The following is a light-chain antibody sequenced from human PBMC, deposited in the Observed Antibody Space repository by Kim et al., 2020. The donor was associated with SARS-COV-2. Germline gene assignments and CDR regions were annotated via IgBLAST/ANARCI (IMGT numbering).Light chain of an antibody. V-gene: IGKV1-39*01. CDR1: QPISTF. Sequence: DIQMTQSPSSLPGSIGDRVTITCRASQPISTFLNWYQQKPGKAPKLLISAASTLANGVPSRFTGGGSGTDFTLTISSLQPEDFATYYFQQGHNTPYTFGQGTKLEI. CDR3: QQGHNTPYT. CDR2: AAS. J-gene: IGKJ2*01.